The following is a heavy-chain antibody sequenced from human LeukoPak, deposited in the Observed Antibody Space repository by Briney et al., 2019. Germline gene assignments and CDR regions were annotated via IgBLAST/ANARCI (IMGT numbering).Heavy chain of an antibody. CDR2: IRSKAYGGTT. Sequence: GGSLRLSCTASGFTFGDYAMSWVRQAPGKGLEGVGFIRSKAYGGTTEYAASVKGRFTISRDDSKSIAYLQMNSLKTEDTAVYYCTREGVLRYFDWLSEPDYWGQGTLVTVSS. V-gene: IGHV3-49*04. D-gene: IGHD3-9*01. CDR1: GFTFGDYA. J-gene: IGHJ4*02. CDR3: TREGVLRYFDWLSEPDY.